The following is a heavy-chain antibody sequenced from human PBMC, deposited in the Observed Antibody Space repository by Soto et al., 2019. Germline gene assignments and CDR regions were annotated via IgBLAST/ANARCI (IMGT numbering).Heavy chain of an antibody. CDR1: GFTSSSYA. CDR2: ISYDGRNK. V-gene: IGHV3-30*04. CDR3: EREIVRLSHA. Sequence: QVQLVESGGGVVQPGRSLRLSCAASGFTSSSYAMHWVRQAPGKGLERVAVISYDGRNKSYADSVKGRFTRSRDNSKNTPSTNLKSLSACVRTVIYGEREIVRLSHAWGPGTRVTICS. J-gene: IGHJ5*02. D-gene: IGHD1-26*01.